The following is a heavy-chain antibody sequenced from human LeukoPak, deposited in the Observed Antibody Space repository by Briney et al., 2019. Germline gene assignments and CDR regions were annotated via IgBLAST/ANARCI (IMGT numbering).Heavy chain of an antibody. V-gene: IGHV3-30*02. D-gene: IGHD6-13*01. CDR3: AEVGSSWPVLYYFDY. J-gene: IGHJ4*02. CDR1: GFTFSSYG. Sequence: GGSLRLSCATSGFTFSSYGMHWVRQAPGKGLEWVAFIRYDGSNECYADSVKGRFTISRDNSKNTLYLQMNSLRAEDTAVYYCAEVGSSWPVLYYFDYWGQGTLVTVSS. CDR2: IRYDGSNE.